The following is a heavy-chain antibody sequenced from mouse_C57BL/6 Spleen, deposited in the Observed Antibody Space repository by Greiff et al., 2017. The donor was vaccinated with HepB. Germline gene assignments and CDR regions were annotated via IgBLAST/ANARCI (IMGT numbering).Heavy chain of an antibody. J-gene: IGHJ3*01. D-gene: IGHD4-1*01. CDR3: TTTGLFAY. CDR2: IDPENGDT. Sequence: EVQLQQSGAELVRPGASVKLSCTASGFNIKDDYMHWVKQRPEQSLEWIGWIDPENGDTEYASKFQGKATITADTSSNTAYLQLSSLTSEDTAVYYCTTTGLFAYWGQGTLVTVSA. CDR1: GFNIKDDY. V-gene: IGHV14-4*01.